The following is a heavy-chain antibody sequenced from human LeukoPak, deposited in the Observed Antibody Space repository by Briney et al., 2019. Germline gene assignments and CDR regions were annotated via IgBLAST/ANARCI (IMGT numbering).Heavy chain of an antibody. J-gene: IGHJ3*02. D-gene: IGHD3-22*01. CDR1: GFTFSSYA. Sequence: GGSLRLSCAASGFTFSSYAMTWVRQAPGKGLDWVSVISGGGVSTYYADSVKGRFTISRDNSKNTLYLQMNSLRAEDTAVYYCAKSSSGYTDALDIWGQGTMVTVSS. CDR3: AKSSSGYTDALDI. V-gene: IGHV3-23*01. CDR2: ISGGGVST.